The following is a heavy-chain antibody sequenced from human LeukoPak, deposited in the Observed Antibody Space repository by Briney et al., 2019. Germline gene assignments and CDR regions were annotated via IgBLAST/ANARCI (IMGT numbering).Heavy chain of an antibody. J-gene: IGHJ6*02. Sequence: ASVKVSCKASGGTFSNYTISWVRQAPGQGLEWMGGNIPIFGTANYAQKFQGRVTITADESTSTAYMELSSLRSEDTAVYYCARGRYSSSINSMDVWGQGTTVTVSS. V-gene: IGHV1-69*13. CDR3: ARGRYSSSINSMDV. CDR1: GGTFSNYT. CDR2: NIPIFGTA. D-gene: IGHD6-6*01.